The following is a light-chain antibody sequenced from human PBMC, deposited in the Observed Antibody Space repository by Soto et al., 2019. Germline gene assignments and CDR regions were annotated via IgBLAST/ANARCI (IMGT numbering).Light chain of an antibody. CDR2: GNT. J-gene: IGLJ1*01. CDR3: QSYDDSLSVHYV. CDR1: SSNIGSTYD. Sequence: QSVLTLPPSVSGAPGQRATISCTGSSSNIGSTYDVQWYQQLPGTAPTLLIHGNTDRPSGVADRFSGSKSGTSASLAITGLQADDEADYYCQSYDDSLSVHYVFGTGTKVTVL. V-gene: IGLV1-40*01.